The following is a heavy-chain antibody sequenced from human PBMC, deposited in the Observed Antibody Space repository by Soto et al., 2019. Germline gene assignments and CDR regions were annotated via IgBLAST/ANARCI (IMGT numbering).Heavy chain of an antibody. D-gene: IGHD3-16*01. CDR2: ISYDGSNK. CDR3: ARAYEGGYFDY. V-gene: IGHV3-30-3*01. Sequence: QVQLVESGGGVVQPGRSLRLSCAASGFTFSSYAMHWVRQAPGKGLVWVAVISYDGSNKYYADSVKGRFTISRHNSKNTLYLQMKSLRAEDTAVYYCARAYEGGYFDYWGQGTLVTGSS. J-gene: IGHJ4*02. CDR1: GFTFSSYA.